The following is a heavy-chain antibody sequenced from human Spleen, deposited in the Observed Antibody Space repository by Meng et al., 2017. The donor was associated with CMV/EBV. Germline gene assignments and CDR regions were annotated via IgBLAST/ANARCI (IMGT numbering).Heavy chain of an antibody. Sequence: GESLKISCAASGFTFSSYWMSWVRQAPGKGLEWVANINQDGTKKYYANSMKGRFTISRDKAKNSLYLQMNSLTAEDTAVYHCARDWNYDDHAWGQGTLVTVSS. CDR2: INQDGTKK. CDR3: ARDWNYDDHA. D-gene: IGHD1-7*01. V-gene: IGHV3-7*01. J-gene: IGHJ5*02. CDR1: GFTFSSYW.